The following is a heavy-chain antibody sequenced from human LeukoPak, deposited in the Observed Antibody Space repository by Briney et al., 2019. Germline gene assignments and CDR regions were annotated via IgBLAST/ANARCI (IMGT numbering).Heavy chain of an antibody. CDR2: ISAYNGNT. CDR1: GYTFTSYG. D-gene: IGHD6-6*01. CDR3: ARDAPSKYSSSSSFDY. Sequence: ASVKVSCKASGYTFTSYGISWVRQAPGQGLEWMGWISAYNGNTNYAQKLQGRVTMTTGTSTSTAYMELRSLRSDDTAVYYCARDAPSKYSSSSSFDYWGQGTLVTVSS. V-gene: IGHV1-18*01. J-gene: IGHJ4*02.